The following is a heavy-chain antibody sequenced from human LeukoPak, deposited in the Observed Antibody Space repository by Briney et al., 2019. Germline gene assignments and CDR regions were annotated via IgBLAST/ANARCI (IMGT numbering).Heavy chain of an antibody. Sequence: GSLRLSCAASGFTFSSYALLWGRQAPGKGLEGGALLSYDGSNKHYADSVKGRFTTSRDNSKNTLYLEMNSLRAEDTAVYYCARDKGRGRPTPGDYYGMDVWGQGTTVTVSS. CDR3: ARDKGRGRPTPGDYYGMDV. CDR2: LSYDGSNK. D-gene: IGHD3-10*01. V-gene: IGHV3-30-3*01. CDR1: GFTFSSYA. J-gene: IGHJ6*02.